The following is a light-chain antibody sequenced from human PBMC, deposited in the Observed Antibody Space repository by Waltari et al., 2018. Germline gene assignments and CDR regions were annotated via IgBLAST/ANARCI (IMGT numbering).Light chain of an antibody. Sequence: EIVLTQSPATLSLSPGASATLPCRASQSVSSYLAWYQQKPGQAPRLLIYDASNRATGIPARFSGSGSGTDFTLTISSLEPEDFAVYYCQQRSNWLLTFGGGTKVEIK. CDR2: DAS. CDR3: QQRSNWLLT. V-gene: IGKV3-11*01. J-gene: IGKJ4*01. CDR1: QSVSSY.